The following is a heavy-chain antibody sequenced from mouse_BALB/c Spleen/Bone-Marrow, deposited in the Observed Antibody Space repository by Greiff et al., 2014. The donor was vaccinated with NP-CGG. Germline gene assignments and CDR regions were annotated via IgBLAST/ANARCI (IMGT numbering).Heavy chain of an antibody. D-gene: IGHD5-1*01. CDR1: GFTFTDYF. V-gene: IGHV7-3*02. CDR2: IRNKPNGYTT. CDR3: ARDYSGYFDF. J-gene: IGHJ2*01. Sequence: EVKLVESGGGLVQHGGSLRLSCTTSGFTFTDYFMTWVRQPPGKALEWLGFIRNKPNGYTTEYNRSVKGRFTISRDNSQGILYLQMNTLRAEDSAIYYCARDYSGYFDFWGQGTTLTVSS.